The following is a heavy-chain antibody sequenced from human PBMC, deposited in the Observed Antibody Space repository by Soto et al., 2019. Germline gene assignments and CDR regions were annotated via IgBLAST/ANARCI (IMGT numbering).Heavy chain of an antibody. D-gene: IGHD3-16*01. V-gene: IGHV3-66*01. CDR3: ARDPWAADY. CDR2: IYSGGST. Sequence: PGWSLRLSCAASGFTVSTKYMSWVRQAPGKGLEWVSVIYSGGSTFYADSVRGRFTISRDNSKNTVNLQMNSLRAEDTAVYYCARDPWAADYWGQGTLVTVSS. J-gene: IGHJ4*02. CDR1: GFTVSTKY.